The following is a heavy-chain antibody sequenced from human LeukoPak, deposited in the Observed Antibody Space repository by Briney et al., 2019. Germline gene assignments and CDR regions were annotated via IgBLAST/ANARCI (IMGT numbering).Heavy chain of an antibody. D-gene: IGHD4-11*01. CDR1: GDSISRYY. Sequence: SETLSLTCTVSGDSISRYYWSWIRQPPGKGLEWIGYIYYSGSTNNNPSLKSRVTISVDTSKNQFSLKLSSVTAADTAVYYCARGNDYRNWFDPWGQGTLVTVSS. V-gene: IGHV4-59*08. CDR2: IYYSGST. J-gene: IGHJ5*02. CDR3: ARGNDYRNWFDP.